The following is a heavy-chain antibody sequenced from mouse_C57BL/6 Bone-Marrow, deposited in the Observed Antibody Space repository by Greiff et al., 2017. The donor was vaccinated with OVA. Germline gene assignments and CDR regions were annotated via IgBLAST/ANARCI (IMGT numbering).Heavy chain of an antibody. CDR2: IRSKSNNYAT. D-gene: IGHD4-1*01. J-gene: IGHJ2*01. V-gene: IGHV10-1*01. CDR1: GFSFNTYA. Sequence: EVMLVESGGGLVQPKGSLKLSCAASGFSFNTYAMNWVRQAPGKGLEWVARIRSKSNNYATYYADSVKDRFTISRDDSESMLYLQMNNLKTEDTAMYYCVRDWDGGVFDYWGQGTTLTVSS. CDR3: VRDWDGGVFDY.